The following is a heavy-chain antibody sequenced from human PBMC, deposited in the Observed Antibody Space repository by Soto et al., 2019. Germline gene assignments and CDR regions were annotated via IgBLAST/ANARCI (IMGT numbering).Heavy chain of an antibody. CDR2: ISYDGSNK. Sequence: GGSLRLSCAASGFTFSSYGMHWVRQAPGKGLEWVAVISYDGSNKYYADSVKGRFTISRDNSKNALYLQVNSLRAEDTAVYYCAKDCCLVDTAMVTPNWFDPWGQGTLVTVSS. J-gene: IGHJ5*02. CDR3: AKDCCLVDTAMVTPNWFDP. CDR1: GFTFSSYG. V-gene: IGHV3-30*18. D-gene: IGHD5-18*01.